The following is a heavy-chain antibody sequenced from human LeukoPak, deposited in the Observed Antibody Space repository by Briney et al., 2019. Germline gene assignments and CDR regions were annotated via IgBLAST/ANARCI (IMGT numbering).Heavy chain of an antibody. CDR2: IKHDGSEK. CDR1: GFIFTNYF. D-gene: IGHD4-23*01. J-gene: IGHJ3*02. V-gene: IGHV3-7*01. CDR3: ARDRVVNGAFDI. Sequence: GGSLRLSCAASGFIFTNYFMSWVRQAPGKGLEWVASIKHDGSEKYYVDSVRGRFTISRDNTMNSLYLQMSSLRAEDTAVYYCARDRVVNGAFDIWGQGTMVTVSS.